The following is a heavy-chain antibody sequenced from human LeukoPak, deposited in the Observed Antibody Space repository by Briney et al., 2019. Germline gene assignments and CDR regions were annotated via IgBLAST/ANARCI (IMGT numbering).Heavy chain of an antibody. CDR3: ARGYYDFWSGYSIESYFDS. CDR1: GFTFSSYS. CDR2: ISGSSSTI. J-gene: IGHJ4*02. D-gene: IGHD3-3*01. Sequence: GGSLRLSCAASGFTFSSYSMNWVRQAPGKGLEWVSHISGSSSTIYYADSVKGRFAISRDNAKNSLYLQMNSLRSEDTTVYYCARGYYDFWSGYSIESYFDSWGQGTLVTVSS. V-gene: IGHV3-48*04.